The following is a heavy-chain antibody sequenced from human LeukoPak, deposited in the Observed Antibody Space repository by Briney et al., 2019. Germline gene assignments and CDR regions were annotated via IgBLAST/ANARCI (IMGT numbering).Heavy chain of an antibody. V-gene: IGHV3-74*01. CDR2: INSDGSST. J-gene: IGHJ4*02. CDR1: GFTFSSYW. D-gene: IGHD3-3*01. CDR3: AREGPYYDFWSGPFDY. Sequence: GGSLRLSCAASGFTFSSYWMHWVRQAPGKGLVWVSRINSDGSSTSYADSVKGRFTISRDNAKNTLYLQMNSLRAEDTAVYYCAREGPYYDFWSGPFDYWGQGTLVTVSS.